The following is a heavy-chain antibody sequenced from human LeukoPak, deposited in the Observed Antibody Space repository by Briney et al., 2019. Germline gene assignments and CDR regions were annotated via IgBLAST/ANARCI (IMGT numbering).Heavy chain of an antibody. Sequence: SETLSLTCAVYGGSFSGYNWSWIRQPPGKGLEWIGEINHSGSTNYNPSLKSRVTISVDTSKNQFSLKLSSVTAADTAVYYCARVRLRGFDPWGQGTLVTVSS. CDR1: GGSFSGYN. V-gene: IGHV4-34*01. J-gene: IGHJ5*02. CDR2: INHSGST. CDR3: ARVRLRGFDP.